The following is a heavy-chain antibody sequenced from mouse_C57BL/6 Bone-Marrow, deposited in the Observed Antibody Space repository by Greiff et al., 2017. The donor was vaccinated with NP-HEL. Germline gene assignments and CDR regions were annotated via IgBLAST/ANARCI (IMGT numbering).Heavy chain of an antibody. CDR1: GYTFTSYW. J-gene: IGHJ4*01. Sequence: VQLQQPGTELVKPGASVKLSCKASGYTFTSYWMHWVKQRPGQGLEWIGNINPSNGGTTYNEKFKRKATLTVDKASSTAYMQRSSLTSEDSAVYYCARAQAYYAMDYWGQGTSVTVSS. D-gene: IGHD3-2*02. CDR3: ARAQAYYAMDY. CDR2: INPSNGGT. V-gene: IGHV1-53*01.